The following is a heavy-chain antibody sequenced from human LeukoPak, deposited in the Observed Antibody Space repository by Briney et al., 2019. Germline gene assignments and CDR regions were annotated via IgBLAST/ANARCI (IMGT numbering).Heavy chain of an antibody. V-gene: IGHV4-61*01. J-gene: IGHJ2*01. CDR1: GGSVSSGSYY. D-gene: IGHD7-27*01. CDR3: ARVATSWGSPSGYFDL. Sequence: PSETLSLTCTVSGGSVSSGSYYWSWIRQPPGKGLEWIGYIYYSGSTNYNPSLKSRVTISVDTSKNQFSLKLSSVTAADTAVYYCARVATSWGSPSGYFDLWGRGTLVTVSS. CDR2: IYYSGST.